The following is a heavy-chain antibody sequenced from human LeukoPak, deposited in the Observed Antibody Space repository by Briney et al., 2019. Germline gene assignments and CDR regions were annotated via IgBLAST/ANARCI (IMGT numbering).Heavy chain of an antibody. CDR2: ISPTGYTI. CDR3: ARVGYHGSGSFDY. CDR1: TFSFSNYE. D-gene: IGHD3-10*01. V-gene: IGHV3-48*03. J-gene: IGHJ4*02. Sequence: GGSLRLSCAASTFSFSNYEMNWVRQAPGQGLEWVSYISPTGYTIYYADSVKGRFTISRDSAKNSLYLQVSSLRAEDTAVYYCARVGYHGSGSFDYWGQGTLVTVSS.